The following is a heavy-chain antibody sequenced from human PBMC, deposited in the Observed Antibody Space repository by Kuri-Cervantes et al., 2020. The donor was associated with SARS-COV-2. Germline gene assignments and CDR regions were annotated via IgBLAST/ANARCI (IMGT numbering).Heavy chain of an antibody. D-gene: IGHD2-2*01. J-gene: IGHJ5*02. CDR2: MNPNSGNT. CDR1: GGTFGSYA. V-gene: IGHV1-8*02. Sequence: ASVKVSCKASGGTFGSYAISWVRQAPGQGLEWMGWMNPNSGNTGYAQKFQGRVTMTRNTSISTAYMELSSLRSEDTAVYYCATASAVVVPTNWFDPWGQGTLVTVSS. CDR3: ATASAVVVPTNWFDP.